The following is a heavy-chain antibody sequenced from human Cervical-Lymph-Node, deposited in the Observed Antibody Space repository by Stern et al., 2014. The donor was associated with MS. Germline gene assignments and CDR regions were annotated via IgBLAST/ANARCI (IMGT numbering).Heavy chain of an antibody. CDR2: IYPGDSET. CDR1: GYKFSIYW. J-gene: IGHJ4*02. CDR3: ARQTTAWASDV. D-gene: IGHD1-14*01. Sequence: VQLVQSGAELIRPGGSLKISCKGSGYKFSIYWITWVRQMPGKGLEWIGIIYPGDSETRYSPAFQVQVTMSADKSTSTAYLQWSSLNASDTAMYFCARQTTAWASDVWGQGTLVTVSS. V-gene: IGHV5-51*01.